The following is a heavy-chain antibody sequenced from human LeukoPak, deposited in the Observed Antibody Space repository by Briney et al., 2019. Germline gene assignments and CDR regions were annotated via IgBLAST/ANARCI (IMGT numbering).Heavy chain of an antibody. CDR3: SQYCSSTSCYTTGPFDY. CDR1: GFTFGDYA. V-gene: IGHV3-49*03. D-gene: IGHD2-2*02. Sequence: SLRLSCTASGFTFGDYAMSWFRQAPGKGLEWVGFIRSKAYGGTTEYAASVKGRFTISRDDPKSIAYLQMNSLKTEDTAVYYCSQYCSSTSCYTTGPFDYWGQGTLVTVSS. CDR2: IRSKAYGGTT. J-gene: IGHJ4*02.